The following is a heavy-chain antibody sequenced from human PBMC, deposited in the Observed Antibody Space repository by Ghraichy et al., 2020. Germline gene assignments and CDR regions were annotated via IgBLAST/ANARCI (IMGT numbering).Heavy chain of an antibody. CDR3: ARLKYSSGWYGYFDY. D-gene: IGHD6-19*01. CDR2: IYYSGST. CDR1: GGSISSSSYY. J-gene: IGHJ4*02. Sequence: SETLSLTCTVSGGSISSSSYYWGWIRQPPGKGLEWIGSIYYSGSTYYNPSLKSRVTISVDTSKNQFSLKLSSVTAADTAVYYCARLKYSSGWYGYFDYWGQGTLVTVSS. V-gene: IGHV4-39*01.